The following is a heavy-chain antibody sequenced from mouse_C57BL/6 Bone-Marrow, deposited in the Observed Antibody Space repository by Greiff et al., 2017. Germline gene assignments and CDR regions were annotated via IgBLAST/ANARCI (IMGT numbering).Heavy chain of an antibody. CDR3: ARGNWPGAMDY. Sequence: VQLQESGAELARPGASVKLSCKASGYTFTSYGISWVKQRTGQGLEWIGEIYPRSGNTYYNEKFKGKATLTADKSSSTAYMELRSLTSEDSAVYFCARGNWPGAMDYWGQGTSVTVSS. J-gene: IGHJ4*01. CDR2: IYPRSGNT. D-gene: IGHD4-1*02. V-gene: IGHV1-81*01. CDR1: GYTFTSYG.